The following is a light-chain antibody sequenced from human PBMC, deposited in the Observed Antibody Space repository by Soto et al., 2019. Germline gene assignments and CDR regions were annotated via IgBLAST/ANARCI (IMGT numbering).Light chain of an antibody. V-gene: IGLV2-14*01. CDR2: DVS. J-gene: IGLJ1*01. CDR3: SSFTSSSTFV. CDR1: SSDVGGYNY. Sequence: QSVLTQPASVSGSPGQSITISCTGSSSDVGGYNYVSWYQQHPGKAPKLIIYDVSNWPSGVSDRFSGSKSGNTASLTISGLQPEDEAAYYCSSFTSSSTFVFGTGTKVTVL.